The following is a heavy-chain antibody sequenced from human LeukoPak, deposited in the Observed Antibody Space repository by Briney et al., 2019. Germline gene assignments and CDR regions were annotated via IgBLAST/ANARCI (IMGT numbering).Heavy chain of an antibody. Sequence: PSETLSLTCAVYGESFSGYYWNWIRQPPGKGLEWIGEINHSGSTNYNPSLKSRVTISVDPSKNQFSLKLTSVTAADTAVYYCARRGEQVYPNWFDPWGQGTLVTVSS. CDR2: INHSGST. CDR1: GESFSGYY. V-gene: IGHV4-34*01. J-gene: IGHJ5*02. CDR3: ARRGEQVYPNWFDP. D-gene: IGHD1-26*01.